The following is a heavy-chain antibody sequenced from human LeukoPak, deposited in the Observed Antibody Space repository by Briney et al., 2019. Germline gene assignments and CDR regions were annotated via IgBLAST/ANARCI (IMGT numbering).Heavy chain of an antibody. CDR1: GYRFTDYW. D-gene: IGHD4-11*01. Sequence: GESLKISCKGSGYRFTDYWIGWVRQMPGKGLEWMGIIWPGDSNTGYSPSFQGQVTISADRSISTAYLQWNSLKASDTAMYYCAGHVTTVTTSWFDPWGQGTLVTVSS. CDR2: IWPGDSNT. V-gene: IGHV5-51*01. CDR3: AGHVTTVTTSWFDP. J-gene: IGHJ5*02.